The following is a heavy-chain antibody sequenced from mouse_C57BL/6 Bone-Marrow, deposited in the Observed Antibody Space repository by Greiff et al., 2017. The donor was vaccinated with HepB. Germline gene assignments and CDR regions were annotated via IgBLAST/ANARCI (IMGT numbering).Heavy chain of an antibody. CDR2: IRLKSDNYAT. CDR1: GFTFSNYW. CDR3: TGAPSLWYFDG. Sequence: EVQVVESGGGLVQPGGSMKLSCVASGFTFSNYWMNWVRQSPEKGLEWVAQIRLKSDNYATHYAESVKGRFTISRDDSKSSVYLQINNLRAEDTGIYYCTGAPSLWYFDGWGTGTTVTVSS. V-gene: IGHV6-3*01. J-gene: IGHJ1*03.